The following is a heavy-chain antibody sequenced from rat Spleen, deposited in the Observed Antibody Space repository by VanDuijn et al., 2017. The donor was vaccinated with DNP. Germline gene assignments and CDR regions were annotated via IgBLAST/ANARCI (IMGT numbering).Heavy chain of an antibody. CDR1: GFTFSDYN. V-gene: IGHV5-25*01. Sequence: EVQLVESGGGLVQPGRSLKLSCVASGFTFSDYNMAWVRQAPTKGLEWVASTSTSGGNTYYRDSVKGRFTISRDAAKSSLYLQMNSLRSEDTATYYCTRVGDYHDGGDGDVLDAWGQGTSVTVSS. D-gene: IGHD1-12*02. J-gene: IGHJ4*01. CDR2: TSTSGGNT. CDR3: TRVGDYHDGGDGDVLDA.